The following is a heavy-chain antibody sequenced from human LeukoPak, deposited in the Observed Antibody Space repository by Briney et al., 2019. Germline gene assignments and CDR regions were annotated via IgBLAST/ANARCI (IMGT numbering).Heavy chain of an antibody. CDR2: VYHVGTT. CDR3: AGCLGFQIGSTWYPDAFDI. V-gene: IGHV4-38-2*02. CDR1: GYSISNGYF. J-gene: IGHJ3*02. Sequence: KPSETLSLTCSVSGYSISNGYFWGWIRQPPGKGLEWIGVYHVGTTDYNPSLKSRVTISVDRSKNQMSLRLSPVTAADTAVYYCAGCLGFQIGSTWYPDAFDIWGQGTMVSVSS. D-gene: IGHD6-13*01.